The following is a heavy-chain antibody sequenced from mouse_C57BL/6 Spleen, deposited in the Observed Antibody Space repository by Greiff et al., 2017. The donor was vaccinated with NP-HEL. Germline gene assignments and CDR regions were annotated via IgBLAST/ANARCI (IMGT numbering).Heavy chain of an antibody. D-gene: IGHD1-1*01. Sequence: QVQLQQPGAELVRPGSSVKLSCKASGYTFTSYWMHWVKQRPIQGLEWIGNIDPSDSETQYNQKFKDTATLTVDKSSSTAYMQLSSLTSEDSAVYYCARGIHYYGSSYGYFDVWGTGTTVTVSS. V-gene: IGHV1-52*01. CDR1: GYTFTSYW. CDR3: ARGIHYYGSSYGYFDV. CDR2: IDPSDSET. J-gene: IGHJ1*03.